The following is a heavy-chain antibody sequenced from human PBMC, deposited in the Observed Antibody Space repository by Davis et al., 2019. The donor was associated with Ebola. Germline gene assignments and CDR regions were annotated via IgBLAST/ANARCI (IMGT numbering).Heavy chain of an antibody. CDR3: AREVIPVDIIFYYYYGMDV. CDR2: ISPDSGGT. D-gene: IGHD2-2*01. Sequence: ASVKVSCKASGYTFTSYYMHWVRQAPGQGLEWMGWISPDSGGTNYAQKFQGRVTMTRDTSISTAYMELSRLRSDDTAIYYCAREVIPVDIIFYYYYGMDVWGQGTLVTVSS. CDR1: GYTFTSYY. V-gene: IGHV1-2*02. J-gene: IGHJ6*02.